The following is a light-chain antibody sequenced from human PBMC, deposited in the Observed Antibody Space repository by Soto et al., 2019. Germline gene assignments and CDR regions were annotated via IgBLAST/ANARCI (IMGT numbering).Light chain of an antibody. V-gene: IGKV3-20*01. Sequence: EIVLTQSPGTLSLSPGDRATLSCRASQSVGRDYLAWFQHKAGQAPRLLVHGASDRATGIPDRFSGSGSGTDFTRTISRLQPEDFAVYYCHQQATDPLTFGGGTKVEI. J-gene: IGKJ4*01. CDR2: GAS. CDR1: QSVGRDY. CDR3: HQQATDPLT.